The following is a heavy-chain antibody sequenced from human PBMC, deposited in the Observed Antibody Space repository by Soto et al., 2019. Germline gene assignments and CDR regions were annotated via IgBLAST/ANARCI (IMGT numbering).Heavy chain of an antibody. D-gene: IGHD2-15*01. Sequence: QVQLVQSGAEVKKPGSSVKVSCKASGGTFSSYAISWVRQAPGQWLEWMGGIIPIFGTANYAQKFQGSVTITADASTSTAYMELSSLRSEDTAVYYCARVMGDIATILGPPRFYGMDVWGQGTTVTVSS. CDR2: IIPIFGTA. CDR3: ARVMGDIATILGPPRFYGMDV. J-gene: IGHJ6*02. CDR1: GGTFSSYA. V-gene: IGHV1-69*01.